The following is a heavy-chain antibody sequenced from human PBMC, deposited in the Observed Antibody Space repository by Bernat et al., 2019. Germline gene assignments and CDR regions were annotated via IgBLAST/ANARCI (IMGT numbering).Heavy chain of an antibody. CDR1: GFSLSTSGVG. Sequence: QITLKESGPTLVKPTQTLTLTCTFSGFSLSTSGVGVAWIRQPPGKALEWLALVYWDDDKRYSPSLKNRLTITKDTSKNQVVLTMTNMDPVDTATYYCAHTFTMIQGGPNFVYWGQGTLVTVSS. D-gene: IGHD3-10*01. J-gene: IGHJ4*02. V-gene: IGHV2-5*02. CDR2: VYWDDDK. CDR3: AHTFTMIQGGPNFVY.